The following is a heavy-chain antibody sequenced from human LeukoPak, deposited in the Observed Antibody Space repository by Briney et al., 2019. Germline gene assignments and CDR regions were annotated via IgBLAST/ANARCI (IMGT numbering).Heavy chain of an antibody. D-gene: IGHD2-2*01. Sequence: PGGSLRLSCAAPGFTFNTYAMSWVRQAPGKGLEWVSAISGSGGSTFYADSVKGRFTISRDYSKNTLYLQMNSLRAEDTAVYYCARDRSGYCSSTSCSIPYWGQGTLVTVSS. CDR2: ISGSGGST. V-gene: IGHV3-23*01. CDR1: GFTFNTYA. J-gene: IGHJ4*02. CDR3: ARDRSGYCSSTSCSIPY.